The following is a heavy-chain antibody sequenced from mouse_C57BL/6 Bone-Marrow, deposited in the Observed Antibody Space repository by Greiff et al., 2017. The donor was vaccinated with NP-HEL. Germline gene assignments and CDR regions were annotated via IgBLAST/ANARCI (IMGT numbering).Heavy chain of an antibody. CDR3: ARVGYYYGSSQAWFAY. V-gene: IGHV1-61*01. Sequence: QVQLQQPGAELVRPGSSVKLSCKASGYTFTSYWMDWVKQRPGQGLEWIGNIYPSDSETHYNQKFKDKATLTVDKSSSTAYMQLSSLTSEDSAVYYCARVGYYYGSSQAWFAYWGQGTLVTVSA. CDR2: IYPSDSET. D-gene: IGHD1-1*01. J-gene: IGHJ3*01. CDR1: GYTFTSYW.